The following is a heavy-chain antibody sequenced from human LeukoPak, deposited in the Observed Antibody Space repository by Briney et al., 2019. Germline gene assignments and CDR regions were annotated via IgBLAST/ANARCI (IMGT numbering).Heavy chain of an antibody. J-gene: IGHJ5*02. CDR3: ARKTMIVVVNWFDP. V-gene: IGHV4-34*01. D-gene: IGHD3-22*01. CDR1: GGSFSGYY. CDR2: INHSGST. Sequence: SETLSLTCAVYGGSFSGYYWSWIRQPPGKGPEWIGEINHSGSTNYNPSLKSRVTISVDTSKNQFSLKLSSVTAADTAVYYCARKTMIVVVNWFDPWGQGTLVIVSS.